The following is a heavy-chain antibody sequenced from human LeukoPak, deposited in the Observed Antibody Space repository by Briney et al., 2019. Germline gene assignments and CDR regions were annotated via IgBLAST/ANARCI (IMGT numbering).Heavy chain of an antibody. Sequence: GGSLRLSCAASGFTFSDHAMSWVRQAPGKGLEWVSTISGSGGSTYYADSVKGRFTISRDNAKNSLYLRMNSLRDEDTAVYYCARGDGGNWFDPWGQGTLVTVSS. CDR3: ARGDGGNWFDP. J-gene: IGHJ5*02. CDR2: ISGSGGST. V-gene: IGHV3-23*01. CDR1: GFTFSDHA. D-gene: IGHD3-16*01.